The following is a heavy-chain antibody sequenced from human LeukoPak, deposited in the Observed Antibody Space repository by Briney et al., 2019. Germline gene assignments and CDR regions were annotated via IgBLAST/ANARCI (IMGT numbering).Heavy chain of an antibody. V-gene: IGHV4-59*01. CDR1: GGSISSYY. J-gene: IGHJ4*02. D-gene: IGHD5-18*01. CDR2: IYYSGST. Sequence: SETLSLTCTVSGGSISSYYWSWIRQPPGKGLEWIGYIYYSGSTNYSPSLKSRVTISVDTSKNRFSLKLSSVTAADTAVYYCAREGYSYGLDYWGQGTLVTVSS. CDR3: AREGYSYGLDY.